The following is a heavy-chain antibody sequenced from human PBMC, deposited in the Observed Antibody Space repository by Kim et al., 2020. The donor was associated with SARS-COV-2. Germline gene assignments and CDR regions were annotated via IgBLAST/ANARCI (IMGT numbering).Heavy chain of an antibody. D-gene: IGHD6-19*01. J-gene: IGHJ4*02. V-gene: IGHV3-53*01. CDR3: ARWAAVAGAGYDS. Sequence: YADSVKGRFTMSRDNSKNTLYLQMNSLRVEDTAVYYCARWAAVAGAGYDSWGQGTLVTVSS.